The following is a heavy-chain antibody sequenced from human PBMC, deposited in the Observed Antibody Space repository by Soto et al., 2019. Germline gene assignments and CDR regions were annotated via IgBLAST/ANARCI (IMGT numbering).Heavy chain of an antibody. CDR3: ARTRSPRSSIAVNDY. CDR1: GFTFSSYA. J-gene: IGHJ4*02. V-gene: IGHV3-30-3*01. CDR2: MSYDGSNK. Sequence: QVQLVESGGGVVQPGRSLRLSCAASGFTFSSYAMHWVRQAPGKGLEWVAVMSYDGSNKYYADSVKGRFTISRDNSKNTLYLQMNSLRAEDTAVYYCARTRSPRSSIAVNDYWGQGTLVTVSS. D-gene: IGHD6-6*01.